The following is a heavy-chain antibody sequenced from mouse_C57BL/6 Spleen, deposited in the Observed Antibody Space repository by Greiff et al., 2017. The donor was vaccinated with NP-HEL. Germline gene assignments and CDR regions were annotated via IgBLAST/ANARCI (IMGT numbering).Heavy chain of an antibody. CDR3: ARERGVYYGNYEEAMDY. V-gene: IGHV1-39*01. Sequence: VQLKQSGPELVKPGASVKISCKASGYSFTDYNMNWVKQSNGKSLEWIGVINPNYGTTSYNQKFKGKATLTVDQSSSTAYMQLNSLTSEDSAVYYCARERGVYYGNYEEAMDYWGQGTSVTVSS. CDR2: INPNYGTT. D-gene: IGHD2-1*01. CDR1: GYSFTDYN. J-gene: IGHJ4*01.